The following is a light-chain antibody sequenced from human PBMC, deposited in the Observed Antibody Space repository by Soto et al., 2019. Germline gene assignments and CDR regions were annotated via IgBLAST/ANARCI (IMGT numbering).Light chain of an antibody. Sequence: EIVLTQSPATLSLSPGERATLSCRASQSVSSYLAWYQQKPGQAPRLLIYDASNTATGIPARFSGSGSGTDFTLTISSLEPEDFAVYYCQHYVNWTLTFGGGTKVDIX. CDR1: QSVSSY. J-gene: IGKJ4*01. V-gene: IGKV3-11*01. CDR2: DAS. CDR3: QHYVNWTLT.